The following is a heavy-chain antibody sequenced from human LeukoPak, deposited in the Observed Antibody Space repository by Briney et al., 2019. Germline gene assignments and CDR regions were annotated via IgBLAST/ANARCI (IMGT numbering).Heavy chain of an antibody. CDR3: AKSITMVSRAFDI. V-gene: IGHV3-23*01. J-gene: IGHJ3*02. CDR1: GFTFSSYA. D-gene: IGHD3-10*01. CDR2: ISGSGGST. Sequence: GGSLRLSCAASGFTFSSYAMSWVRQAPGKGLEWVSAISGSGGSTYYADSVKGRFTIPRDNSKNTLYLQMNSLRAEDTAVYYCAKSITMVSRAFDIWGQGTMVTVSS.